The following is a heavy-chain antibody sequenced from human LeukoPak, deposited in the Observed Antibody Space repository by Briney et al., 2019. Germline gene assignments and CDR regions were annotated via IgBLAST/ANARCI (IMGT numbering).Heavy chain of an antibody. CDR1: GGSISSYY. Sequence: SETLSPTCTVSGGSISSYYWSWIRQPPGKGLEWIGYIYYSGSTNYNPSLKSRVTISVDTSKNQFSLKLSSVTAADTAVYYCARQVRSSSDFFDYWGQGTLVTVSS. CDR2: IYYSGST. D-gene: IGHD6-6*01. J-gene: IGHJ4*02. CDR3: ARQVRSSSDFFDY. V-gene: IGHV4-59*08.